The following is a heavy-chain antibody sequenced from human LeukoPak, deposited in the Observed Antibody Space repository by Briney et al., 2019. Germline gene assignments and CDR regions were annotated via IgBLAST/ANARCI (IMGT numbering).Heavy chain of an antibody. CDR1: GYTFTSHG. CDR3: ARDPQIAPDCGGDCYPGD. CDR2: ISAYNGNT. V-gene: IGHV1-18*01. J-gene: IGHJ4*02. D-gene: IGHD2-21*02. Sequence: GASVKVSCKASGYTFTSHGISWVRQAPGQGLEWMGWISAYNGNTNYAQKLQGRVTMTTDTSTSTAYMELRSLRSDDTAVYYCARDPQIAPDCGGDCYPGDWGQGTLVTVSS.